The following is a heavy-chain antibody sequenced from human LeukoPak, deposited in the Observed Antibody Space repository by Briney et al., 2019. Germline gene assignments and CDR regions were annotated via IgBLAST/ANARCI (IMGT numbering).Heavy chain of an antibody. CDR1: GGSFSGYY. CDR3: ARGPVAAAGTDY. V-gene: IGHV4-34*01. D-gene: IGHD6-13*01. Sequence: SETLSLTCAVYGGSFSGYYWSWIRQPPGKGLEWIGEINHSGSTNYNPSLKSRVTISVVTSKNQFSLKLSSVTAADTAVYYCARGPVAAAGTDYWGQGTLVTVSS. J-gene: IGHJ4*02. CDR2: INHSGST.